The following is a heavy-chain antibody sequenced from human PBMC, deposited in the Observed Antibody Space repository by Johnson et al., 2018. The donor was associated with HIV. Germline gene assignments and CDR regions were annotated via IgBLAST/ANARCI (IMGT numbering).Heavy chain of an antibody. CDR3: AKGDCGGDCYVYAFDM. V-gene: IGHV3-30-3*01. Sequence: QVQLVESGGGVVQPGTSLRLACAASGFTFSSFAMHWVRQAPGKGLEWVAFISYDGTNKYFTDSVRGRFTISRDNSRNTLYLQMNSLRAEDTAVYYCAKGDCGGDCYVYAFDMWGQGTMVTVSS. CDR1: GFTFSSFA. D-gene: IGHD2-21*01. CDR2: ISYDGTNK. J-gene: IGHJ3*02.